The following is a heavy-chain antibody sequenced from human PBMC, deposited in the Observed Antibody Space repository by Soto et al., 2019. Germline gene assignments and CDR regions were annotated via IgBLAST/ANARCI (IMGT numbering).Heavy chain of an antibody. CDR1: GGSISSGGYY. J-gene: IGHJ6*02. CDR3: ARDSVDGSGNYFLTRSYGMDV. Sequence: SETLSLTCTVSGGSISSGGYYWSWIRQHPGKGLEWIGYIYYSGSTYYNTSLKSRVTISLDTSKNQFSLSLTSVTAADTAVYYCARDSVDGSGNYFLTRSYGMDVWGQGTTVTVSS. D-gene: IGHD3-10*01. CDR2: IYYSGST. V-gene: IGHV4-31*03.